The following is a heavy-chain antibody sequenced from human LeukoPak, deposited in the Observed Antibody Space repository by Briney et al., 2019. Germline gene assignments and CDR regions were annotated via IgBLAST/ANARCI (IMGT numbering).Heavy chain of an antibody. J-gene: IGHJ5*02. CDR2: IYYSGST. CDR3: ARVDFGELANWFDP. V-gene: IGHV4-30-4*02. Sequence: SETLSLTCTVSGGSISSGDYYWSWIRQPPGKGLEWIGYIYYSGSTYYNPSLKSRVTIAVDTSKNQFSLRLNSVTAADTAIYFCARVDFGELANWFDPWGQGTLVTVSS. D-gene: IGHD3-10*01. CDR1: GGSISSGDYY.